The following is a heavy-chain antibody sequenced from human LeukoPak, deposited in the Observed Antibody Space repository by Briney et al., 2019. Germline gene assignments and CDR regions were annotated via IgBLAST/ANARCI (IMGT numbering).Heavy chain of an antibody. Sequence: SVKVSCKASGGTFSSYAISWVRQAPGQGLEWMGRIIPILGIANYAQKFQGRVTITADKSTSTAYMELSSLGSEDTAVYYCARRGSSSPYGMDVWGQGTTVTVSS. D-gene: IGHD6-13*01. V-gene: IGHV1-69*04. CDR2: IIPILGIA. CDR3: ARRGSSSPYGMDV. CDR1: GGTFSSYA. J-gene: IGHJ6*02.